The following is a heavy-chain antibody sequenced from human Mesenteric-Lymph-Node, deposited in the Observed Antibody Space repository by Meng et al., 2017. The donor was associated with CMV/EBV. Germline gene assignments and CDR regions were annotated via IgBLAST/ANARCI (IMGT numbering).Heavy chain of an antibody. CDR2: INHSGST. CDR3: ARHQRWLKSEGGFNY. CDR1: GGSFSGYY. Sequence: QVQLQQWGAGLLKPSEPLSLTCAVYGGSFSGYYWSWIRQPPGKGLEWIGEINHSGSTNYNPSLKSRVTISVDTSKNQFSLKLSSVTAADTAVYYCARHQRWLKSEGGFNYWGQGTLVTGSS. J-gene: IGHJ4*02. V-gene: IGHV4-34*01. D-gene: IGHD4-23*01.